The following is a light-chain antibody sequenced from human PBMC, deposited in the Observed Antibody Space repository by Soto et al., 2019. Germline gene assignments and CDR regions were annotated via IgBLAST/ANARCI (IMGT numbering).Light chain of an antibody. CDR2: DVS. J-gene: IGLJ1*01. CDR3: SSWTSSSSYV. V-gene: IGLV2-14*01. Sequence: QSVLTQPASVSGSPGQSIAISCTGTSSEVGGYNSVSWYQQYPGKAPKLMIHDVSNRPSGVFDRFSGSKSGNTASLTISGLQAEDEADYYCSSWTSSSSYVFGSGTKVTVL. CDR1: SSEVGGYNS.